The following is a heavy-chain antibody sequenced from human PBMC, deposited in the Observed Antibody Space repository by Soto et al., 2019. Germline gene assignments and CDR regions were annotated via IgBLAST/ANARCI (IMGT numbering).Heavy chain of an antibody. CDR2: IYPGDSDT. CDR3: ARLVKIFDFDY. Sequence: ETLTISFTGSGYSFTNYWIGLVRQMPGKGLEWTGIIYPGDSDTRYSPSFQGQVTISADKSISTAYLQWSSLKASDTAMYYCARLVKIFDFDYWGQGTLVTVSS. V-gene: IGHV5-51*01. D-gene: IGHD3-9*01. CDR1: GYSFTNYW. J-gene: IGHJ4*02.